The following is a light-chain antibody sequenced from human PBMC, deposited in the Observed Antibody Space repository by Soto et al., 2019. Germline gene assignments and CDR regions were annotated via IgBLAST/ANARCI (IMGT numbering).Light chain of an antibody. CDR3: QQRRNWPRVT. Sequence: EIVLTQSPATLSLSPGERATLSCRASQSVSSYLAWYQQKPGQAPRLLIYDASNRATGIPARFSGSGSGTDFTLTISSLEPEDFAVYYCQQRRNWPRVTFGQGTRLEIK. J-gene: IGKJ5*01. V-gene: IGKV3-11*01. CDR2: DAS. CDR1: QSVSSY.